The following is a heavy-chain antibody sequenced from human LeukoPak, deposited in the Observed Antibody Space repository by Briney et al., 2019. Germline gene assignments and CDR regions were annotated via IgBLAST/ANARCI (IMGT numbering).Heavy chain of an antibody. Sequence: ASVKVSCTASGYTFTGYYMHWVRQAPGQGLEWMGWINPNSGGTNYAQTFQGRVTMTRDTSISTAYMELSRLRSDDTAVYYCARDILKKVSDIVVVPAAPAGGVWFDPWGQGTLVTVSS. CDR1: GYTFTGYY. CDR3: ARDILKKVSDIVVVPAAPAGGVWFDP. CDR2: INPNSGGT. V-gene: IGHV1-2*02. J-gene: IGHJ5*02. D-gene: IGHD2-2*01.